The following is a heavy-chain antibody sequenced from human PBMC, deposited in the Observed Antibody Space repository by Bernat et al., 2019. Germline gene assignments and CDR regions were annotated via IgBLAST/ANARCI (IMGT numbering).Heavy chain of an antibody. D-gene: IGHD3-16*02. J-gene: IGHJ5*02. Sequence: QVQLVQSGAEVKKPGSSVKVSCKASVGTFSSYAISWVRQAPGQGLEWMVGIIPIFGTANYAQKFQGRGTITANESTSTAYMELSSLRSEDTAVYYCARIYVWRSYRYRHWFDPWGQGTLVTVSS. V-gene: IGHV1-69*01. CDR2: IIPIFGTA. CDR3: ARIYVWRSYRYRHWFDP. CDR1: VGTFSSYA.